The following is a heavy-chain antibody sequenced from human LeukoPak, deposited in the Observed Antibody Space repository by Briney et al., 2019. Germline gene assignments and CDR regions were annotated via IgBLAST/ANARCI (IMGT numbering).Heavy chain of an antibody. D-gene: IGHD3-10*01. CDR1: GGSISSCY. CDR2: IYYGGST. Sequence: SETLSLTCTVSGGSISSCYWSWIRQPPGKGLEWIGYIYYGGSTNYNPSLKSRVTISVDTSKNQFSLKLSSVTAADTAVYYCARSGGPVGSGSEFDYWGQGTLVTVSS. J-gene: IGHJ4*02. CDR3: ARSGGPVGSGSEFDY. V-gene: IGHV4-59*01.